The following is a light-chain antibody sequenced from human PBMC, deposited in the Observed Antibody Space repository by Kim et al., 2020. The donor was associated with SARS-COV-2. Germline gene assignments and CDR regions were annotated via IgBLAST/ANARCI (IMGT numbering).Light chain of an antibody. CDR1: QSVNSNN. Sequence: EIVLTQSPGTLSLSPGERATLSCRASQSVNSNNFAWYQQKPGQTPRLLIYGTSSRATGIPDIFSGSGSETDFTLTITRLEPDDFAVYYCQQYGSLWTFGQGTKVDIK. J-gene: IGKJ1*01. V-gene: IGKV3-20*01. CDR3: QQYGSLWT. CDR2: GTS.